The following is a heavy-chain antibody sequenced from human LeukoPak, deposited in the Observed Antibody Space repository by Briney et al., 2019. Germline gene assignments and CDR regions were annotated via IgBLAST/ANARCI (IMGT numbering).Heavy chain of an antibody. CDR1: GFTFSSFG. V-gene: IGHV3-23*01. CDR3: AKIRGRFGELSFDY. CDR2: ISSTGGTA. D-gene: IGHD3-10*01. J-gene: IGHJ4*02. Sequence: GGTLRLSCAASGFTFSSFGMSWVRQAPGKGLEWVSAISSTGGTAYYADSVKGRFTISRDNAKNSLYLQMNSLRAEDTAVYYCAKIRGRFGELSFDYWGQGTLVTVSS.